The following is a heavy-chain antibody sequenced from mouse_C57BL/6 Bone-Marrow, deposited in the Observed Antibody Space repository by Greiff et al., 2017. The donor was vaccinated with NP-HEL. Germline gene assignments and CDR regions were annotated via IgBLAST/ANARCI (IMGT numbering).Heavy chain of an antibody. Sequence: EVQLQQSGPELVKPGASVKIPCKASGYTFTDYNMDWVKQSHGKSLEWIGDINPNNGGTIYNQKFKGKATLTVDTSSSTAYMELHSLTSEDSAVYFCARQGLLWGFAYWGQGTLVTVSA. J-gene: IGHJ3*01. D-gene: IGHD2-1*01. CDR1: GYTFTDYN. CDR3: ARQGLLWGFAY. CDR2: INPNNGGT. V-gene: IGHV1-18*01.